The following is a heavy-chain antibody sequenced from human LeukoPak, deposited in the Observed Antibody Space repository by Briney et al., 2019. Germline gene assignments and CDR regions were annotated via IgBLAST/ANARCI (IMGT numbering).Heavy chain of an antibody. J-gene: IGHJ4*02. V-gene: IGHV4-4*07. D-gene: IGHD5-12*01. CDR3: ARGTEKTRISGYYSFDH. CDR1: GGSISGYF. Sequence: SETLSLTCTVSGGSISGYFWTWVRQPAGKELEWIGRVYTSGTTYYNPSLESRVTISLDTFNNQFSLRVTSVTAADTAIYYCARGTEKTRISGYYSFDHWGRGLLVTVSS. CDR2: VYTSGTT.